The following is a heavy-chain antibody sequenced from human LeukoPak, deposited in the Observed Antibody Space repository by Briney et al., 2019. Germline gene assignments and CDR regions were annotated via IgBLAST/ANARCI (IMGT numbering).Heavy chain of an antibody. CDR3: ARDRGRDGYNRPSIYYYYYYGMGI. V-gene: IGHV3-33*01. J-gene: IGHJ6*02. D-gene: IGHD5-24*01. Sequence: GGSLRLSCAASGFTFSSYGMHWVRQAPGKGLEWVAVIWYDGSNKYYADSVKGRFTISRDNSKNTLYLQMNSLRAEDTAVYYCARDRGRDGYNRPSIYYYYYYGMGIWGQGTTVTVSS. CDR2: IWYDGSNK. CDR1: GFTFSSYG.